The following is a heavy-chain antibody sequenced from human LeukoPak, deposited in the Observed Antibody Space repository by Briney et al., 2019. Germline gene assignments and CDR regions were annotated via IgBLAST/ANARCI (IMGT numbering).Heavy chain of an antibody. CDR3: ARARGRAVAGHDYFDY. CDR1: GGSISSGGYY. V-gene: IGHV4-31*03. D-gene: IGHD6-19*01. Sequence: SETLSLTCTVSGGSISSGGYYWSWIRQHPGRGLEWIGYISYSGSTYYNPSLKSRVTISVDTSRNQFSLKLSSVTAADTAVYYCARARGRAVAGHDYFDYWGQGTLVTVSS. J-gene: IGHJ4*02. CDR2: ISYSGST.